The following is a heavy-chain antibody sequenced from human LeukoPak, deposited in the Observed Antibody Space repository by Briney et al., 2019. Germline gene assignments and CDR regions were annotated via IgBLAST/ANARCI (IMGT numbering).Heavy chain of an antibody. V-gene: IGHV4-4*07. Sequence: SETLSLTCTVSGGSISNFYWSWIRQPAGKGLEWIGRIYTSGSTNHNPSLKSRVTISVDTSKNQFSLKLSSVTAADTAVYYCARSRDYYYYMDVWGKGTTVTVSS. J-gene: IGHJ6*03. CDR1: GGSISNFY. CDR2: IYTSGST. CDR3: ARSRDYYYYMDV.